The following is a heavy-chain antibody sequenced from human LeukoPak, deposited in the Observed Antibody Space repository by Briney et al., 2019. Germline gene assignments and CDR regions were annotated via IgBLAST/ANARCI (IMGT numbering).Heavy chain of an antibody. J-gene: IGHJ6*02. V-gene: IGHV1-69*13. CDR2: IIPIFGTA. CDR3: ASTREAKDYYYYGMDV. CDR1: GGTFSSYA. Sequence: GASVKVSCKASGGTFSSYAISWVRQAPGQGLEWMGGIIPIFGTANYAQKFQGRVTITADESTSTAYMELSSLRSEDTAVYYCASTREAKDYYYYGMDVWGQGTTVTVSS.